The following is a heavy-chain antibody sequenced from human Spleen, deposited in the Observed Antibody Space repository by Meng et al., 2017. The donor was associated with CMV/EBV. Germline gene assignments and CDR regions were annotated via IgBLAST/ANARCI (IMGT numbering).Heavy chain of an antibody. CDR1: GGSISSYY. V-gene: IGHV4-59*01. Sequence: SETLSLTCTVSGGSISSYYWSWIRQPPGKGLEWLGYIYYSGSTNYNPSLKSRVTISVDTSKTQFSLKLSSVTAADTAVYYCARTDFPLGYCSSTSCYGYWFDPWGQGTLVTVSS. D-gene: IGHD2-2*01. CDR3: ARTDFPLGYCSSTSCYGYWFDP. CDR2: IYYSGST. J-gene: IGHJ5*02.